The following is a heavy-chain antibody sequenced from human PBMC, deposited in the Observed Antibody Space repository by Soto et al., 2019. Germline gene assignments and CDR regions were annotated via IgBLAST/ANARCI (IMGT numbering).Heavy chain of an antibody. D-gene: IGHD2-21*01. V-gene: IGHV1-69*06. CDR2: IIPIFGTA. J-gene: IGHJ5*02. CDR3: ARVSSAIHWFDP. CDR1: GGTFSSYA. Sequence: SVKVSCKASGGTFSSYAISWVRQAPGQGREWMGGIIPIFGTANYAQKFQGRVTITADKSTSTAYMELSSLRSEDTAVYYCARVSSAIHWFDPWGQGTLVTVSS.